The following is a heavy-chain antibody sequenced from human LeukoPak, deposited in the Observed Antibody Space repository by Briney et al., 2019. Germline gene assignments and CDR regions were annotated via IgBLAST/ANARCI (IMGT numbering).Heavy chain of an antibody. V-gene: IGHV4-38-2*02. D-gene: IGHD3-10*01. CDR1: GDSFSSDAF. CDR2: IYHSGST. Sequence: ETVTLTCNVSGDSFSSDAFWGWLRHPPLKGLEWVGSIYHSGSTYYNPSLKSRVTISVDTSKNQFSLKLSSVTAADTAVYYCARDRITMVRGVIVWGQGTLVTVSS. CDR3: ARDRITMVRGVIV. J-gene: IGHJ4*02.